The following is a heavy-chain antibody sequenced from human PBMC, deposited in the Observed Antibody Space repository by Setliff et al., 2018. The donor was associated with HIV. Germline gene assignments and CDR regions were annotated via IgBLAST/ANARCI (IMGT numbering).Heavy chain of an antibody. CDR3: ARVFSSSWYGIDC. CDR1: GFTFSRYG. J-gene: IGHJ4*02. D-gene: IGHD6-13*01. V-gene: IGHV3-30*19. Sequence: QSGGSLRLSCGASGFTFSRYGMHWVRQAPGKGLEWVAVIWYDGSHISYADSVKGRFTISRDNSKNTLYLQMNSLRTEDTAVYYCARVFSSSWYGIDCWGQGTLVTVSS. CDR2: IWYDGSHI.